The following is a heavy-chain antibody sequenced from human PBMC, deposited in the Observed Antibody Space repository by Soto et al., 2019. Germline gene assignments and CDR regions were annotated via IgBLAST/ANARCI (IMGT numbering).Heavy chain of an antibody. CDR2: ITSGSSAI. D-gene: IGHD7-27*01. J-gene: IGHJ4*02. Sequence: EVQLVESGGDLVQTGGSLRLSCAASGFTFSSYSMNWVRQAPGKGLEWISYITSGSSAIRYADSVQGRFTISRDNAKNSLYLQMNSLKDEDTAVYYCVRDLNWGFDYWGQGTLVTVSS. CDR3: VRDLNWGFDY. V-gene: IGHV3-48*02. CDR1: GFTFSSYS.